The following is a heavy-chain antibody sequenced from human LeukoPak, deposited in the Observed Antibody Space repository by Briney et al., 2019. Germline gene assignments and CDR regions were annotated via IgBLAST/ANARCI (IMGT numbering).Heavy chain of an antibody. CDR1: GGSISSSNW. V-gene: IGHV4-4*02. CDR2: IYHSGST. CDR3: ARVPLYGGQHYYYYGMDV. J-gene: IGHJ6*02. D-gene: IGHD4-17*01. Sequence: PSETLSLTCAVSGGSISSSNWWSWVRQPPGKGLEWIGEIYHSGSTNYNPSLKSRVTISVDKSKNQFSLKLSSVTAADTAVYYCARVPLYGGQHYYYYGMDVWGQGTTVTVSS.